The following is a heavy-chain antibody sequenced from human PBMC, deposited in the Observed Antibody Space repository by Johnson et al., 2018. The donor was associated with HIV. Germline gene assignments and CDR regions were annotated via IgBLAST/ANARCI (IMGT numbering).Heavy chain of an antibody. V-gene: IGHV3-33*06. CDR1: GFTFSSYW. D-gene: IGHD1-26*01. CDR2: IWYDGSNK. J-gene: IGHJ3*02. Sequence: QVQLVESGGGLVQPGGSLRLSCAASGFTFSSYWMHWVRQAPGKGLEWVAVIWYDGSNKYYAASVKGRFTISRDNSKNTLYLQMNSLRAEDTAVYYCAKVRWELSSIGAFDIWGQGTMVTVSS. CDR3: AKVRWELSSIGAFDI.